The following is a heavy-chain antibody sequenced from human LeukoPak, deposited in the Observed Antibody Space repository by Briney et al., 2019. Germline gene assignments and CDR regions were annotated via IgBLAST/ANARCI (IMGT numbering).Heavy chain of an antibody. J-gene: IGHJ4*02. D-gene: IGHD2-21*02. CDR1: GFPFSNYA. V-gene: IGHV3-23*01. Sequence: GGSLRLSCAASGFPFSNYAMSWVRQAPGKGLDWVSAIGSDGSTYCADSVKGRFTISRDNSKNTLYLQMNSLRGEDTAVYYCAKGKESSDCYNFDYWGQGTLFTVSS. CDR2: IGSDGST. CDR3: AKGKESSDCYNFDY.